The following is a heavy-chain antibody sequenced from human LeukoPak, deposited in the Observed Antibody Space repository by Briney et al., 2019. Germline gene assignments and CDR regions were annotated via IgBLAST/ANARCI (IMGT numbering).Heavy chain of an antibody. CDR2: IHSSGNYI. J-gene: IGHJ4*02. CDR1: ASGDDFTSHS. D-gene: IGHD1-1*01. CDR3: AREWNSRATFDY. V-gene: IGHV3-21*05. Sequence: GGSLRLSCRASASGDDFTSHSMNWVRQAPGKGLEWISYIHSSGNYIFDAASVKGRFTVSRDNARNSLYLQMNSLRVEDTAMYYCAREWNSRATFDYWGQGTLVTVSP.